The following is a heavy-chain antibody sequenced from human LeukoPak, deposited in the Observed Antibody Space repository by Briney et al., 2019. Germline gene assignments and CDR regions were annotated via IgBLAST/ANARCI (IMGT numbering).Heavy chain of an antibody. D-gene: IGHD3-9*01. V-gene: IGHV3-7*04. J-gene: IGHJ4*02. Sequence: PGGSLRLSCAASGFTFSSYWMSWVRQAPGKGLEWVANIKQDGSGKYYVDSVKGRFTISRDNAKNSLYLQMNSLRAEDTAVYYCARDILTARKRYYFDYWGQGTLVTVSS. CDR1: GFTFSSYW. CDR3: ARDILTARKRYYFDY. CDR2: IKQDGSGK.